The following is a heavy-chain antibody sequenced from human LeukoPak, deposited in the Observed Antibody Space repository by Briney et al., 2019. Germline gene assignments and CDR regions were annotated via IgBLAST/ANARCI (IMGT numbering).Heavy chain of an antibody. V-gene: IGHV3-30*04. CDR1: GFTFSSYA. D-gene: IGHD3-10*01. CDR2: ISDDGSSK. Sequence: GGSLRLSCAASGFTFSSYAMHWVRQAPGKGLEWVAVISDDGSSKYYADSVKGRFTISRDNSQNMLYLQMNSLRAEDTAVYYCARDWKDVRGVKGWFDPWGQGTLVTVSS. CDR3: ARDWKDVRGVKGWFDP. J-gene: IGHJ5*02.